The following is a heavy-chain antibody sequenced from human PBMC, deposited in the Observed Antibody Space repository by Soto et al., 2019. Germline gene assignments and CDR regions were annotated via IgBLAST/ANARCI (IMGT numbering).Heavy chain of an antibody. CDR3: ARGGPTYYYYGMDV. J-gene: IGHJ6*02. CDR1: GGSISSGGYY. V-gene: IGHV4-31*03. CDR2: IYYSGST. Sequence: QVQLQESGPGLVKPSQTLSLTCTVSGGSISSGGYYWSWIRQHPGKGLEWIGYIYYSGSTYYNPSLKSRVTISVHTSKNQFSLKLSSVTAADTAVYYCARGGPTYYYYGMDVWGQGTTVTVSS. D-gene: IGHD1-26*01.